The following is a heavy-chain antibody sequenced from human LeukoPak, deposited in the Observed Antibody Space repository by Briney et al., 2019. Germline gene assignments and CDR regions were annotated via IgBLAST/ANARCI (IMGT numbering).Heavy chain of an antibody. Sequence: SETLSLTCTVSGGSISSYYWSWIRQPPGKGLEWIGYIYYSGSTNYNPSLKSRVTISVDTSKNQFSLKLSSVTAADTAVYYCARQGGGFRYFDLWGRGTLVTGSS. CDR3: ARQGGGFRYFDL. CDR1: GGSISSYY. J-gene: IGHJ2*01. D-gene: IGHD6-25*01. CDR2: IYYSGST. V-gene: IGHV4-59*08.